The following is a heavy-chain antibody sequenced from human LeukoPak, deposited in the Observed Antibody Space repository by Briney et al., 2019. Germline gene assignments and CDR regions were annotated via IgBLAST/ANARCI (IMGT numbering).Heavy chain of an antibody. CDR2: INPNSGGT. J-gene: IGHJ2*01. V-gene: IGHV1-2*02. CDR3: ASRGGNCSGGSCYWYFDL. D-gene: IGHD2-15*01. CDR1: GYTFTDYQ. Sequence: GASVKVSCEASGYTFTDYQIHWVRQAPGQGLEWMGWINPNSGGTNYAQKFQGRVTMTRDTSISTAYMELSRLRSDDTAVYYCASRGGNCSGGSCYWYFDLWGRGTLVTVSS.